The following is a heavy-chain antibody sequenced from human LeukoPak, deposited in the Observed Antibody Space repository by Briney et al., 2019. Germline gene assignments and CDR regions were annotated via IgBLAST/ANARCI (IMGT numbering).Heavy chain of an antibody. CDR2: INSFGSST. V-gene: IGHV3-74*01. D-gene: IGHD4-23*01. Sequence: QPGGSLRRSCAASGFTFSSSWMHWVRQAPGKGLVWVSRINSFGSSTSYADSVKGRFTFSRDNAKNTLYLQMNSLRAEDTAVYYCARDYDYGGNWFDPWGQGTLVTVSS. CDR1: GFTFSSSW. J-gene: IGHJ5*02. CDR3: ARDYDYGGNWFDP.